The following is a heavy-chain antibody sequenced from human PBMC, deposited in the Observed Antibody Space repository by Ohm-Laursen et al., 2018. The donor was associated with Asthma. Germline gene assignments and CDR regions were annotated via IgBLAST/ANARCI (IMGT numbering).Heavy chain of an antibody. D-gene: IGHD4-17*01. CDR2: ISWNSGTI. Sequence: SLRLSCAASGFIFDDYAMHWVRQVPGKGLEWVSGISWNSGTIVQADSVKGRFTISRDNPKNSLYLQMNSLRAEDTALYYCARDSQAMVTTEGLYFGMDVWGQGTTVTVSS. V-gene: IGHV3-9*01. CDR1: GFIFDDYA. CDR3: ARDSQAMVTTEGLYFGMDV. J-gene: IGHJ6*02.